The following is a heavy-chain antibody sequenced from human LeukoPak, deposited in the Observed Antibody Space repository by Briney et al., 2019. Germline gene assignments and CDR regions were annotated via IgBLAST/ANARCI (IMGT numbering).Heavy chain of an antibody. CDR3: ARHRAYSDTSGHLDY. D-gene: IGHD3-22*01. CDR1: GFSVSSNY. Sequence: GGSLRLSCAASGFSVSSNYMSWVRQAPGKGLEWVSVIYSGGNTYYTDSVKGRFTISRDNSKNTVYLQMNSLRAEDTAVYYCARHRAYSDTSGHLDYWGQGALVTVSS. J-gene: IGHJ4*02. V-gene: IGHV3-66*04. CDR2: IYSGGNT.